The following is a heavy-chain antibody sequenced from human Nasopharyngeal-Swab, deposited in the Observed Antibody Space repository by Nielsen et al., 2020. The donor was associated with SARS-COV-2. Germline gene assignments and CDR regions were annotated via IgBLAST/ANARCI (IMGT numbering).Heavy chain of an antibody. J-gene: IGHJ4*02. CDR1: GFTFGNYW. D-gene: IGHD3-22*01. CDR2: INADGSST. CDR3: TRLTYYYDSSSGG. Sequence: GESLKISCVASGFTFGNYWMHWVRQVPGKGLVWVSHINADGSSTTYADSVKGRFTISRDNAKNTLSLQMDNLRAEDTAVYYCTRLTYYYDSSSGGWGQGTLVTASS. V-gene: IGHV3-74*01.